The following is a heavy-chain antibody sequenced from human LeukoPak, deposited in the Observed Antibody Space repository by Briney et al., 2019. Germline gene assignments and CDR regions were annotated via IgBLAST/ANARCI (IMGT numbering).Heavy chain of an antibody. Sequence: GGSLRLSCAASGFIISDNLMSWVRQAPGKGLEWVSVIYNTGSAYYADSVEGRFTVSRDNAKNSLYLQMNSLRAEDTAVYYCARDPYSGRYGDYYYYYMDVWGKGTTVTISS. CDR2: IYNTGSA. V-gene: IGHV3-53*01. CDR1: GFIISDNL. J-gene: IGHJ6*03. D-gene: IGHD1-26*01. CDR3: ARDPYSGRYGDYYYYYMDV.